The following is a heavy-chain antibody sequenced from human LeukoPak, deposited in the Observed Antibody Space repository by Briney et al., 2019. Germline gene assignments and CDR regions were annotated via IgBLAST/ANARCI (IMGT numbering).Heavy chain of an antibody. CDR3: ARVKNYRGYCTGGRCLWFDP. Sequence: ASVKVSCKASGYTFTGYYIHWVRQAPGQGLEWMGWINPNNGGTNYAQKFQGRVTMTRDTSISTAYMDLSRLRSDDTAVYYCARVKNYRGYCTGGRCLWFDPWGQGTLVTVSS. CDR1: GYTFTGYY. D-gene: IGHD2-8*02. J-gene: IGHJ5*02. V-gene: IGHV1-2*02. CDR2: INPNNGGT.